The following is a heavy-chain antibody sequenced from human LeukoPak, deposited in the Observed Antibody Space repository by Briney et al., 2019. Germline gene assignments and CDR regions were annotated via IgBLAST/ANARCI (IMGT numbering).Heavy chain of an antibody. Sequence: ASVKVSCKASGYTFTTYYMHWVRQAPGQGLEWMGIINPSGDSTTYAQKFQGRVTMTRDMSTSTVYMELSSLRSEDTAVYYCARVRDGYKMDYWGQGTLVTVSS. CDR2: INPSGDST. J-gene: IGHJ4*02. CDR1: GYTFTTYY. V-gene: IGHV1-46*01. D-gene: IGHD5-24*01. CDR3: ARVRDGYKMDY.